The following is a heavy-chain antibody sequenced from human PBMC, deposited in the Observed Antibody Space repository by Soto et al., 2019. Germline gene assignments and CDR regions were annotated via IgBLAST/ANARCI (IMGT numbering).Heavy chain of an antibody. J-gene: IGHJ6*03. D-gene: IGHD3-10*01. CDR1: EFIFSKYW. CDR3: VVEYMDV. V-gene: IGHV3-7*01. CDR2: KKQGGSEE. Sequence: GGSLRLSCAASEFIFSKYWMSWVRQAPGKGLEWVATKKQGGSEEYYVDYVKGRFTISRDNAMNSLFLQKNSLRAEDKDVYYSVVEYMDVWGKVITVTVSS.